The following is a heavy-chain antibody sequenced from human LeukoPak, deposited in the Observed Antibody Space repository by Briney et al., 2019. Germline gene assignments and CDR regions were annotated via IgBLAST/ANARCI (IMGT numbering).Heavy chain of an antibody. D-gene: IGHD3-10*01. Sequence: PSETLSLTCAVYGGSFSGYYWSWIRQPPGKGLEWIGEINHSGSTNYNPSLKSRVTISVDTSKNQFSLKLSSVTAADTAVYYCARNYYGSENYFDYWGQGTLVSVSS. CDR2: INHSGST. J-gene: IGHJ4*02. V-gene: IGHV4-34*01. CDR3: ARNYYGSENYFDY. CDR1: GGSFSGYY.